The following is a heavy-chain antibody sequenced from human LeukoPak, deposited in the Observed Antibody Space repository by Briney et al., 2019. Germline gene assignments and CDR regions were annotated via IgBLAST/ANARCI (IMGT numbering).Heavy chain of an antibody. CDR3: ARDNTAGYYDSSGLDY. D-gene: IGHD3-22*01. J-gene: IGHJ4*02. CDR1: GFTFSSYA. CDR2: ISGSGGST. Sequence: PGGSLRRSCAASGFTFSSYAMSWVRQAPGKGLEWVSAISGSGGSTYYADSVKDRFTISRDNSKNQLYLQMDSRGADDTVVYYCARDNTAGYYDSSGLDYWGQGTLVTVCS. V-gene: IGHV3-23*01.